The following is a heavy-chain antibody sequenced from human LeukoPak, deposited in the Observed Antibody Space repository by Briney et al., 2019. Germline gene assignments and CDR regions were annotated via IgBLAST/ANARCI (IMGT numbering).Heavy chain of an antibody. CDR2: ISGSGGST. D-gene: IGHD6-19*01. CDR1: GSTLSIYS. Sequence: GGSLRLSCAASGSTLSIYSMNWVRQAPGKGLEWVSGISGSGGSTYYADSVKGRFTISRDNSKNTLYLQMNNLRAEDTAVYYCANSYSSGWYSYYFDYWGQGTLVTVSS. J-gene: IGHJ4*02. V-gene: IGHV3-23*01. CDR3: ANSYSSGWYSYYFDY.